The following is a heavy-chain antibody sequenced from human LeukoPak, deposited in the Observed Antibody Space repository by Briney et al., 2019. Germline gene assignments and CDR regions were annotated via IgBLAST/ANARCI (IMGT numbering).Heavy chain of an antibody. Sequence: GGSLRLSCAASGFTVSSNYMSWVRQAPGKGLEWVSVIYSGGSTYYADSVKGRFTISRDNSKNTLYLQMNSLRAEDTAVYYCARVLHDYGDYWWFDPWGQGTLVTVSS. V-gene: IGHV3-53*01. CDR1: GFTVSSNY. CDR2: IYSGGST. CDR3: ARVLHDYGDYWWFDP. J-gene: IGHJ5*02. D-gene: IGHD4-17*01.